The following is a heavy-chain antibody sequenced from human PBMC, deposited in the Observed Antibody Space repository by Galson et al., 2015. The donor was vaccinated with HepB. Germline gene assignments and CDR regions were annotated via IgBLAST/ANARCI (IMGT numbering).Heavy chain of an antibody. V-gene: IGHV3-20*04. CDR1: RFTFDDYA. CDR3: AREGRDSGWSFDYYYGMDV. D-gene: IGHD6-19*01. J-gene: IGHJ6*02. CDR2: IDWNGGNT. Sequence: SLRLSCAASRFTFDDYAMSWVRQAPGKGLEWVSGIDWNGGNTAYGDSVKGRFTISRDNAKNSLYLQMNSLRAEDTALYYCAREGRDSGWSFDYYYGMDVWGQGTTVTVSS.